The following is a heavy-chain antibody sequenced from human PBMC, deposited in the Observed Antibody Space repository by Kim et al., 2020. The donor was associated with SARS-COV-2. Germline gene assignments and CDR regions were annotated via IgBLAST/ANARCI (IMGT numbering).Heavy chain of an antibody. CDR1: GFTFSSYG. Sequence: GSLRFSCAASGFTFSSYGMHWVRQAPGKGLEWVAVISYDGSNKYYADSVKGRFTISRDNSKNTLYLQMNSLRAEDTAVYYCAKEIDAGSLDYWGQGTLVTVSS. D-gene: IGHD1-26*01. CDR2: ISYDGSNK. CDR3: AKEIDAGSLDY. V-gene: IGHV3-30*18. J-gene: IGHJ4*02.